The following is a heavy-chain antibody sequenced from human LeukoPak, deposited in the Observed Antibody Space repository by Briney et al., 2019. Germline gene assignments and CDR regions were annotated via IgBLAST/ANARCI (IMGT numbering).Heavy chain of an antibody. CDR2: ISTYNGYT. CDR3: ARPPVGCSSTSCYFYY. Sequence: GASVKVSCKASGYTFTNFAITWVRQAPGQGLEWVGWISTYNGYTNYAQKFQGRVNMTRDTSTTTVSMELRSLTSDDTAMYYCARPPVGCSSTSCYFYYWGQGTLVTVSS. CDR1: GYTFTNFA. J-gene: IGHJ4*02. V-gene: IGHV1-18*01. D-gene: IGHD2-2*01.